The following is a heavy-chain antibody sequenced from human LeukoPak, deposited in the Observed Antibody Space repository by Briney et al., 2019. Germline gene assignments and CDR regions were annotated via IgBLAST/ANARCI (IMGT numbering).Heavy chain of an antibody. J-gene: IGHJ4*02. V-gene: IGHV3-74*01. Sequence: GGSLRLSCAASGFNFNSYWMHWVRQAPGKGLVWVSCINGDRSNTRYADSVKGRFTISRDNAKNTLYLQVNSLRAEDTAVYYCARTPRLDYWGQGTLVTVSS. CDR1: GFNFNSYW. CDR3: ARTPRLDY. CDR2: INGDRSNT.